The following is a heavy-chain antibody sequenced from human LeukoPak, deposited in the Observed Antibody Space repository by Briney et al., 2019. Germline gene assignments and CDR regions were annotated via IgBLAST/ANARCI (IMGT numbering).Heavy chain of an antibody. V-gene: IGHV1-18*01. J-gene: IGHJ6*03. CDR3: ARDKANCSSTSCSGDYYYYMDV. CDR2: ISAYNGNT. Sequence: GASVKVSCKASGYTFTSYGISWVRQAPGQGLEWMGWISAYNGNTNYAQKLQGRATMTTDTSTSTAYMELRSLRSDDTAVYYCARDKANCSSTSCSGDYYYYMDVWGKGTTVTVSS. CDR1: GYTFTSYG. D-gene: IGHD2-2*01.